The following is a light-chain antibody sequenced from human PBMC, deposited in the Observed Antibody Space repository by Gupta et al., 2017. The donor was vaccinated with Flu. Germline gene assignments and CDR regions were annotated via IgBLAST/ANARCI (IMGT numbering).Light chain of an antibody. V-gene: IGKV1-12*01. Sequence: IQMTQSLSFLSASVGESVTITCRTSQGISSWLAWYQQKPGKAPKLLIYGASGLQSGVPPRFSGSGSGTDFALTISSLQPDDFATYFCQQAITVPYTFGQGTKLEIK. CDR1: QGISSW. CDR3: QQAITVPYT. CDR2: GAS. J-gene: IGKJ2*01.